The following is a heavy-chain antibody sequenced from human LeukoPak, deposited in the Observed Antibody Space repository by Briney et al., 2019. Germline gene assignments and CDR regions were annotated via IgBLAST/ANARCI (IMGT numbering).Heavy chain of an antibody. CDR3: ASTIVGATPLLDY. V-gene: IGHV3-66*01. Sequence: GGSLRLSCAASGFTVSSNYMSWVRQAPGKGLEWVSVIYGGGSTYYADSVKGRFTISRDNSKNTLYLQMDSLRAEDTAVYYCASTIVGATPLLDYWGQGTLVTVSS. CDR1: GFTVSSNY. J-gene: IGHJ4*02. D-gene: IGHD1-26*01. CDR2: IYGGGST.